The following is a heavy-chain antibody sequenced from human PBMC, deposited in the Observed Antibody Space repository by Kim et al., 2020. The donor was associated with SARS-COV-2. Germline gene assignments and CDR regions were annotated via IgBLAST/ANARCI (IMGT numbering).Heavy chain of an antibody. J-gene: IGHJ6*02. CDR1: GGSFSGYY. D-gene: IGHD2-2*02. Sequence: SETLSLTCAVYGGSFSGYYWSWIRQPPGKGMERNGEINHSGSTNYNPYLKSRVTISVDTSTNKFSLQLSSVTAADTDLYYCASGRAGVVPGAILGIEPHYDYYAMDVWGQGTTVTVSS. CDR2: INHSGST. CDR3: ASGRAGVVPGAILGIEPHYDYYAMDV. V-gene: IGHV4-34*01.